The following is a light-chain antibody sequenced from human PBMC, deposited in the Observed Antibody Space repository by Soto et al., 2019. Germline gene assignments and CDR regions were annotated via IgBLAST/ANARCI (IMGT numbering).Light chain of an antibody. V-gene: IGKV1-5*01. J-gene: IGKJ5*01. CDR3: QQCHSTPIT. CDR1: QSVRER. CDR2: DAS. Sequence: DIQMTQSPSTLSASAVDRVTIACRASQSVRERLAWYQHKPGKGPRLLIYDASTLESGVPSRFSGSGSGTDFTLTISSLQPEDFATYYCQQCHSTPITFGQGTRLEIK.